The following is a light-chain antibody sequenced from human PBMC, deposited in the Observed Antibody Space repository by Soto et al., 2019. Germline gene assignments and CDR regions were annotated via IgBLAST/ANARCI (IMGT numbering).Light chain of an antibody. CDR1: SSDVGDYNY. CDR2: DVT. CDR3: TSYTSSSTWV. J-gene: IGLJ3*02. V-gene: IGLV2-14*03. Sequence: QSALTQPASVSGSPGQSITISCTGTSSDVGDYNYVSWYQQHPGNAPKLMIYDVTTRPSGVSNRFSGAKSGNTASLTISGLHAEDEADYYCTSYTSSSTWVFGGGTQLTVL.